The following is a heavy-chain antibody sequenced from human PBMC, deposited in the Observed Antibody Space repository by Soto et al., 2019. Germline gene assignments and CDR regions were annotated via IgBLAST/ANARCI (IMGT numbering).Heavy chain of an antibody. V-gene: IGHV3-23*01. CDR1: GFTFNNYA. CDR3: AKDYGVRGIMTNLFDS. Sequence: EVQLLESGGGLVQPGGSRRISCTASGFTFNNYAMAWVRHAPGKGLEWVSGISGSGENTNYADSVKGRFTISRDNSKNTLYLQMKRLRAEDTALYYCAKDYGVRGIMTNLFDSWGQGTLVNVSS. CDR2: ISGSGENT. D-gene: IGHD3-10*01. J-gene: IGHJ4*02.